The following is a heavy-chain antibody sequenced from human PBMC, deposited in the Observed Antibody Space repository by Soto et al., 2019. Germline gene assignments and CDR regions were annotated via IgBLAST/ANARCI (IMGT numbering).Heavy chain of an antibody. J-gene: IGHJ4*02. D-gene: IGHD2-15*01. Sequence: EVQVVESGVGLVQPGRSLRLSCAASGFSFDDYGMHWVRQVPGKGLEWIVGTTWDSGNIAYADSVKCRFTISRANAKNSLYLQLNSLRPEDTALYYCARSRTAYCSVGNCYFFDYWGQGTLVTVSS. CDR3: ARSRTAYCSVGNCYFFDY. CDR2: TTWDSGNI. CDR1: GFSFDDYG. V-gene: IGHV3-9*01.